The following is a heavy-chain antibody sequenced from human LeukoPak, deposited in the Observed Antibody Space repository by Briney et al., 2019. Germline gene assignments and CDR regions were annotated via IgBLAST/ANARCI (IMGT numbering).Heavy chain of an antibody. D-gene: IGHD2-2*01. V-gene: IGHV4-34*01. CDR3: ARVPPLGYCSSTSCIKYYFDY. Sequence: SETLSLTCAVYGGSFSGYYWSWIRQPPGKGLEWIGEINHSGSTNYNPSLKSRVTISIDTSKNQFSLKLSSVTAADTAVYYCARVPPLGYCSSTSCIKYYFDYWGQGTLVAVSS. CDR1: GGSFSGYY. J-gene: IGHJ4*02. CDR2: INHSGST.